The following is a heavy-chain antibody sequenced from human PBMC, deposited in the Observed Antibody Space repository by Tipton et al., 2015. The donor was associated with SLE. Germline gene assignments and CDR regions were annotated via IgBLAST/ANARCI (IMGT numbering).Heavy chain of an antibody. CDR2: IWYDGSNK. D-gene: IGHD2-8*01. V-gene: IGHV3-33*01. CDR1: GFTFSSYG. J-gene: IGHJ4*02. Sequence: SLRLSCAASGFTFSSYGMHWVRQAPGKGLEWVAVIWYDGSNKYYADSVKGRFTISRDNSKNTLYLQMNSLRAEDTAVYYCARDLPGVSERVTPLGYWGQGTLVTVSS. CDR3: ARDLPGVSERVTPLGY.